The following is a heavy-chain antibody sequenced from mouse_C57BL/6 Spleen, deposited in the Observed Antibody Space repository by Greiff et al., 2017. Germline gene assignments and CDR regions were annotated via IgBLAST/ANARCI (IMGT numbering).Heavy chain of an antibody. D-gene: IGHD1-1*01. CDR1: GYAFTNYL. Sequence: QVQLQQSGAELVRPGTSVKVSCKASGYAFTNYLIEWVKQRPGQGLEWIGVINPGSGGTNYNEKFKGKATLTADKSSSTAYMQLSSLTSEDSAVYFWARDYGSSYLYAMDDWGQGTSVTVSS. CDR3: ARDYGSSYLYAMDD. J-gene: IGHJ4*01. V-gene: IGHV1-54*01. CDR2: INPGSGGT.